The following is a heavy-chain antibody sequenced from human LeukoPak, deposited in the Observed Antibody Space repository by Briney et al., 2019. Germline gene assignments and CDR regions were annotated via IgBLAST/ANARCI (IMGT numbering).Heavy chain of an antibody. Sequence: GGSLRLSCAASGFTFSSYGVHWVRQAPGKGLEWVAFIRYDGSNKYYADSVKGRFTISRDNSKNTLYLQMNSLRAEDTAVYYCAKALTSGWYKAFDWWGQGTLVTVSS. CDR1: GFTFSSYG. J-gene: IGHJ4*02. CDR3: AKALTSGWYKAFDW. D-gene: IGHD6-19*01. V-gene: IGHV3-30*02. CDR2: IRYDGSNK.